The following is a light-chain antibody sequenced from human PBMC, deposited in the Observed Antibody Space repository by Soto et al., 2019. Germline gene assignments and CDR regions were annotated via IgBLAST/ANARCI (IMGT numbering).Light chain of an antibody. CDR2: GAS. Sequence: DIVMTQCPATLTMSPGERATLSCRASQTINNNLAWNQQKPGQAPRLLIYGASTRATGIPDSFNGSGSGTEFTLTISSLESEDFAVYYWQQYDKWPWTFGQGTKVEIK. J-gene: IGKJ1*01. CDR1: QTINNN. CDR3: QQYDKWPWT. V-gene: IGKV3-15*01.